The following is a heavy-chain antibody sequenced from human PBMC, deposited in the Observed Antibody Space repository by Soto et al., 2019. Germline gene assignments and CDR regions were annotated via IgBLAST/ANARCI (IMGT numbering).Heavy chain of an antibody. D-gene: IGHD3-16*02. CDR3: AKDRGIIVKAGDAFDV. CDR1: GFTLSMSA. J-gene: IGHJ3*01. V-gene: IGHV3-23*01. CDR2: ISDSGDRT. Sequence: EVQLIESGGGLVQPGGSLRLSCASSGFTLSMSAMNLVRQAPGKGLEWVSYISDSGDRTYYADSVKGRFTISRDRYKNTVSLQMASLRAEDTAVYYCAKDRGIIVKAGDAFDVCCQGTKVTVSS.